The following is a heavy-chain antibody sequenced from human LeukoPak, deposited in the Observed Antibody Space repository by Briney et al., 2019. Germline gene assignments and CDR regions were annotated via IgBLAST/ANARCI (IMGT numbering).Heavy chain of an antibody. Sequence: GESLKISCKGSGYSFTKYWIGWVRQMPGKGLEWMGIIYLGDSDTRYSPSFQGQVTISADKSVSTAYLQWSSLKASDTAMYYCARHVKDTSGFYYPDFDSWGQGTLVTVSS. J-gene: IGHJ4*02. V-gene: IGHV5-51*01. CDR2: IYLGDSDT. CDR1: GYSFTKYW. CDR3: ARHVKDTSGFYYPDFDS. D-gene: IGHD3-22*01.